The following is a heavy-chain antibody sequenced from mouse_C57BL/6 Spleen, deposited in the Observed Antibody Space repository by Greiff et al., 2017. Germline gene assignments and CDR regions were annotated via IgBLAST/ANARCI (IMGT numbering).Heavy chain of an antibody. Sequence: QVHVKQPGTELVKPGASVKLSCKASGYTFTSYWMHWVKQRPGQGLEWIGNINPSNGGTNYNEKFKSKATLTVDKSSSTAYMQLSSLTSEDSAVYYCARSDYSNYGDYWGQGTTLTVSS. CDR1: GYTFTSYW. CDR3: ARSDYSNYGDY. CDR2: INPSNGGT. D-gene: IGHD2-5*01. V-gene: IGHV1-53*01. J-gene: IGHJ2*01.